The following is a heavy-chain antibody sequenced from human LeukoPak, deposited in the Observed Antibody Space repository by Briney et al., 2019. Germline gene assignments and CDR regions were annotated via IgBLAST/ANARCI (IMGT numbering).Heavy chain of an antibody. J-gene: IGHJ4*02. CDR2: MNPNSGNT. Sequence: GASVKVSCKASGYTFSSYGINWVRQATGQGLEWMGWMNPNSGNTGYAQKFQGRVTITRNTSISTAYMELSSLRSEDTAVYYCAREGAAADPDYWGQGTLVTVSS. V-gene: IGHV1-8*03. CDR1: GYTFSSYG. D-gene: IGHD6-13*01. CDR3: AREGAAADPDY.